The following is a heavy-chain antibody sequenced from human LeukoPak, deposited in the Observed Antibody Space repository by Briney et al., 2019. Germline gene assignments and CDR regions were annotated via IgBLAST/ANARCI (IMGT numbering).Heavy chain of an antibody. Sequence: SETLSLTCTVSGDSISSTNYYWGWIRQPPGTGLEWIGSIYYSGSTYYNSSLESRVTISVDTSKNQFSLKLSSVTAADTAVYYCATSGWYLLPGVYWGQGTLVTVSS. CDR1: GDSISSTNYY. V-gene: IGHV4-39*01. CDR2: IYYSGST. D-gene: IGHD6-19*01. CDR3: ATSGWYLLPGVY. J-gene: IGHJ4*02.